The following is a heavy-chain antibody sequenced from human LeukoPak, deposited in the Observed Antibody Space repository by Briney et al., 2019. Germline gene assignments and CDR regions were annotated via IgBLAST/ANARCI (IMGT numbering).Heavy chain of an antibody. CDR3: AKDLFSGSGRAGNMDV. CDR1: GFTFYNYV. V-gene: IGHV3-23*01. J-gene: IGHJ6*03. D-gene: IGHD3-10*01. Sequence: GGSLRPSCAASGFTFYNYVMAWFRQAPGKGREWGSTISALFPNTYSADSVKGRFTISRDTSKSTLYLQMNSLRDEDTAVYYCAKDLFSGSGRAGNMDVWGKGTTVTVSS. CDR2: ISALFPNT.